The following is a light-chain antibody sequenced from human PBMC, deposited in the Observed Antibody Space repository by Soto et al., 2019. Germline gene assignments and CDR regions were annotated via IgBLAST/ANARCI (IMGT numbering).Light chain of an antibody. CDR2: AAS. Sequence: DIQMTQSPSSVSASVGDRVTITCRASRGISSWLAWYQQKPGKAPNLLIFAASSLQSGVPSRFSGSGSGTDFALTISSLQAEDVAVYYCQQYYSNPELTFGGGTKVDIK. V-gene: IGKV1-12*01. CDR1: RGISSW. J-gene: IGKJ4*01. CDR3: QQYYSNPELT.